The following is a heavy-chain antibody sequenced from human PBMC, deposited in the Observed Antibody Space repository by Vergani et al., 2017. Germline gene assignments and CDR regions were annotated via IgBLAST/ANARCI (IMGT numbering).Heavy chain of an antibody. J-gene: IGHJ6*02. CDR3: ARQVAVAGKWWGPYYYYGMDV. CDR2: IDPSDYYT. Sequence: EVQLVQSGAEVKKPGESLRISCKGSGYSFTSYWISWVRQMPGKGLEWMGRIDPSDYYTNYSPSFQGHVTISADKSIITAYLQWSSLKASDTAMYYCARQVAVAGKWWGPYYYYGMDVWGQGTTVTVSS. CDR1: GYSFTSYW. D-gene: IGHD6-19*01. V-gene: IGHV5-10-1*01.